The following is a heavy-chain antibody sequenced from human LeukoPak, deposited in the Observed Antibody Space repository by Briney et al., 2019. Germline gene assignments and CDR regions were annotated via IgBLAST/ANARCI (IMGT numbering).Heavy chain of an antibody. CDR3: ARYSSGWYVSWFDP. D-gene: IGHD6-19*01. V-gene: IGHV1-8*01. CDR1: GYTFTSYD. Sequence: ASVKVSCKASGYTFTSYDINGVRQATGQGLEWMGWMNPNSGNTGYAQKFQGRVTMTRNTSISTAYMELSSLRSEDTAVYYCARYSSGWYVSWFDPWGQGTLVPVSS. CDR2: MNPNSGNT. J-gene: IGHJ5*02.